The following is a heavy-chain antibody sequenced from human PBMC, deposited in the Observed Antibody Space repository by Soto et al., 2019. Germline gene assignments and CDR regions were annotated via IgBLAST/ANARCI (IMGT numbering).Heavy chain of an antibody. V-gene: IGHV3-23*01. CDR2: ILGSGDIT. J-gene: IGHJ6*02. CDR1: GFIFRNYA. D-gene: IGHD6-19*01. CDR3: ARDAGYSSCWYGIYYYYGMDF. Sequence: GGSLRLSCVGSGFIFRNYAMTWVRQAPGKGLEWVSSILGSGDITYSADSVKGRFTVSRDNSNNTLYLQMNSLRAEDTAVYYCARDAGYSSCWYGIYYYYGMDFWGQGSSVTVSS.